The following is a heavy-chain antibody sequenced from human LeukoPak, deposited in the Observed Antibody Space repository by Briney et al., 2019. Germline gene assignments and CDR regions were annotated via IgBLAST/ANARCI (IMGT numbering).Heavy chain of an antibody. D-gene: IGHD3-10*01. Sequence: ASVKVSCKASGYSFTGDYMHWVRQAPGQGLEWMGWINPNSGGTNYVQKFQGRVTMTRDTSISTAYMELSRLRSDDTAVYYCARGEDYGSGSYWDYWGQGTLVTVSS. V-gene: IGHV1-2*02. CDR1: GYSFTGDY. CDR2: INPNSGGT. J-gene: IGHJ4*02. CDR3: ARGEDYGSGSYWDY.